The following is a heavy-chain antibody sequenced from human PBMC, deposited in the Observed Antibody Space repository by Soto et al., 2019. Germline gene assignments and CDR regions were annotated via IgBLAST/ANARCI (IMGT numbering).Heavy chain of an antibody. J-gene: IGHJ4*02. CDR3: VTADAGRGGIDY. D-gene: IGHD6-13*01. CDR1: GFTFRDYW. Sequence: EVQLVESGGDLVQPGGSVRLSCVASGFTFRDYWMSWVRQAPGQGLEWVANINQDGSQKYYVGSVEGRFTISRDNARNSLYLQMRSLRDEDTAVYYCVTADAGRGGIDYWGQGTLVTVSS. CDR2: INQDGSQK. V-gene: IGHV3-7*01.